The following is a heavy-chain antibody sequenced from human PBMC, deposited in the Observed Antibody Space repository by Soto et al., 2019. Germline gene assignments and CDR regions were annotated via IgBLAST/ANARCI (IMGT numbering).Heavy chain of an antibody. CDR2: IIPIFGTA. J-gene: IGHJ6*02. Sequence: ASVKVSCTASGGTFSIYAISWVRQAPGQGLEWMGGIIPIFGTANYAQKFQGRVTITADESTSTAYMELSSLRSEDTAVYYCARATTVTAIYYYYYYGMDVWGQGTTVTVSS. CDR1: GGTFSIYA. CDR3: ARATTVTAIYYYYYYGMDV. V-gene: IGHV1-69*13. D-gene: IGHD4-4*01.